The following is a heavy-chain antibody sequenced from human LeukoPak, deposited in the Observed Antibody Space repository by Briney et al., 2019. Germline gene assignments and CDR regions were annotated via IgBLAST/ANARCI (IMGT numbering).Heavy chain of an antibody. CDR1: GFTFSSYS. CDR3: ARRNSGSHDY. J-gene: IGHJ4*02. D-gene: IGHD1-26*01. CDR2: ISSSSSYI. Sequence: GGSLRLSCAASGFTFSSYSMNWVHQAPGKGLEWVSSISSSSSYIYYAASVKGRFTISRDNAKNSLYPRMNSLRAEDTAVYYCARRNSGSHDYWGQGTLVTVSS. V-gene: IGHV3-21*01.